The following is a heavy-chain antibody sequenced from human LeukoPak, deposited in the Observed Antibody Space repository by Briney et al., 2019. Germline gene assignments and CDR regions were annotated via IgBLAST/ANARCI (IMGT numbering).Heavy chain of an antibody. D-gene: IGHD5-12*01. CDR3: ARGGYDYDY. CDR2: ISSSGSTI. J-gene: IGHJ4*02. CDR1: GFIFSSYE. V-gene: IGHV3-48*03. Sequence: GGSLRLSCAASGFIFSSYEMNWVRQAPGKGLEGVSYISSSGSTIYYADSVKGRFTISRDNAKNSLYLQMNSLRAEDTAVYYCARGGYDYDYWGQGTLVTVSS.